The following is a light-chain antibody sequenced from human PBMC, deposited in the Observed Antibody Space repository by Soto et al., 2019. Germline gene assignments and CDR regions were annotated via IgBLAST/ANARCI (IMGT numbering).Light chain of an antibody. CDR2: GAS. Sequence: EIVLTQSPGTLSLSPGERATLSCRASQSVSSNYLAWYQQKPGQAPRLLIYGASSRATGIPDRFSGSGSGTDFSITISRLEAEDFAVYYCQQHGSSPLVTFGQGTKVEIK. V-gene: IGKV3-20*01. CDR1: QSVSSNY. CDR3: QQHGSSPLVT. J-gene: IGKJ1*01.